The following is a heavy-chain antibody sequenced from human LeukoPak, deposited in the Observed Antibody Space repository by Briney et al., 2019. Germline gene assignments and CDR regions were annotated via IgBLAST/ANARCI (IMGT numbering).Heavy chain of an antibody. D-gene: IGHD3-10*01. CDR2: IYYRGST. J-gene: IGHJ3*02. CDR3: VRVRKWFGELFQPGGAFDI. V-gene: IGHV4-39*07. CDR1: GGSISNSTYY. Sequence: SETLSLTCTVSGGSISNSTYYWDWIRQPPGKGLEWIGSIYYRGSTYYNPSLKSRVTISVDTSKSQFCLKLSSVTAADTAVYYCVRVRKWFGELFQPGGAFDIWGQATMVTVSS.